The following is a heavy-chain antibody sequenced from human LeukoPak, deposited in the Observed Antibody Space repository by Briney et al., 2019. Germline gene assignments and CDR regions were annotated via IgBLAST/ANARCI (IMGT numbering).Heavy chain of an antibody. CDR2: INTNTGNP. Sequence: ASVNVSCKASGYTFTSYGISWVRQAPGQGLEWMGWINTNTGNPTYAQGFTGRFVFSLDTSVSTAYLQISSLKAEDTAVYYCAREYCSGGSCLDYWGQGTLVTVSS. J-gene: IGHJ4*02. CDR1: GYTFTSYG. V-gene: IGHV7-4-1*02. CDR3: AREYCSGGSCLDY. D-gene: IGHD2-15*01.